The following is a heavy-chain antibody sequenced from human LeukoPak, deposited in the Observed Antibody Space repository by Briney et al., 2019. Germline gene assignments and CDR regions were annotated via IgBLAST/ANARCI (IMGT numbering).Heavy chain of an antibody. Sequence: SVKVSCKASGGIFSTYAISWVRQAPGQGLEWMGGIMPMFATTNYAQRFQDRVTITADKATTTAYMELSSLTSEDTAIYYCPRDLYSSSWYASGLRDYWGQGTLVTVSS. J-gene: IGHJ4*02. CDR3: PRDLYSSSWYASGLRDY. V-gene: IGHV1-69*06. D-gene: IGHD6-13*01. CDR1: GGIFSTYA. CDR2: IMPMFATT.